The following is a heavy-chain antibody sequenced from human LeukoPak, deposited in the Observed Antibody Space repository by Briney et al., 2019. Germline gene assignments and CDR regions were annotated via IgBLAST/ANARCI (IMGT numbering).Heavy chain of an antibody. CDR3: ARSVVVRGAPIDY. CDR2: IIPILGIA. J-gene: IGHJ4*02. Sequence: SVKVSCKASGGTFSSYTISWVRQAPGQGLEWMGRIIPILGIANYAQKFQGRVTITADKSTSTAYMELSSLRSEDTAVYYCARSVVVRGAPIDYWGQGTLVTVSS. V-gene: IGHV1-69*02. D-gene: IGHD3-10*01. CDR1: GGTFSSYT.